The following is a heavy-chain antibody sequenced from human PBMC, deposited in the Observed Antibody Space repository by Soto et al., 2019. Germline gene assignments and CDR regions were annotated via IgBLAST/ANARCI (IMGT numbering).Heavy chain of an antibody. Sequence: SETLSLTCTVSGGSVSSGSYYWSWIRQPPGKGLECIGYIYYSGSTNYNPSLKSRVTISVDTSKNQFSLKLSSVTAADTAVYYCARFHKSTGIDYWGQGTLVTVSS. J-gene: IGHJ4*02. CDR1: GGSVSSGSYY. CDR2: IYYSGST. D-gene: IGHD1-1*01. CDR3: ARFHKSTGIDY. V-gene: IGHV4-61*01.